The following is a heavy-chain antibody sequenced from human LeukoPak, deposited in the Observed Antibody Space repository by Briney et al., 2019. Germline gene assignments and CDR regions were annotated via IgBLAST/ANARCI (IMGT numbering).Heavy chain of an antibody. J-gene: IGHJ5*02. CDR2: IYPADSDI. V-gene: IGHV5-51*01. CDR3: ARQEYCSGGSCYTWFDP. Sequence: GESLKISCKGSGYRFSNYWIGWVRHMPGKGLEWMGMIYPADSDIRYSSSFQGQVTISADKSISTAYLQWSSLKASDTAMYYCARQEYCSGGSCYTWFDPWGQGTLVTVSS. CDR1: GYRFSNYW. D-gene: IGHD2-15*01.